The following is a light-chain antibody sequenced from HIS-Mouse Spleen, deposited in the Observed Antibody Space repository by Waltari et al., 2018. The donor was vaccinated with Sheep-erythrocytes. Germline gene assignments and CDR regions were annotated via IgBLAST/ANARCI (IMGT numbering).Light chain of an antibody. V-gene: IGLV2-11*01. J-gene: IGLJ1*01. CDR2: EVS. Sequence: QSALTQPRSVSGSPGQSVTISCTGTSSDVGGYNYVSWDQQHPGKAPKLMIYEVSKRPSGVPDRFSGSKSGNTASLTISGLQAEDEADYYCCSYAGSYNHVFATGTKVTVL. CDR3: CSYAGSYNHV. CDR1: SSDVGGYNY.